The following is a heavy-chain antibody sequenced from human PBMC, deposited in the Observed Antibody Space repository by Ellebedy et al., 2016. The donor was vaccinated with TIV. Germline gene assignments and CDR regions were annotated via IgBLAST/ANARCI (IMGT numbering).Heavy chain of an antibody. J-gene: IGHJ4*02. V-gene: IGHV4-34*01. Sequence: MPSETLSLTCAVYGGSFSGYYWSWIRQPPGKGLEWIGEINHSGSTNYNPSLKSRVTISVDTSKNQFSLKLSSVTAADTAVYYCARGPRWLVRGRFDYWGQGTLVTVSS. D-gene: IGHD6-19*01. CDR1: GGSFSGYY. CDR3: ARGPRWLVRGRFDY. CDR2: INHSGST.